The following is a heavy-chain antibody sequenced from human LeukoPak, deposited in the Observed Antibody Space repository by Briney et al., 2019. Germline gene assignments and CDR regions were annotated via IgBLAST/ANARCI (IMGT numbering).Heavy chain of an antibody. Sequence: SETLSLTCTVSGGSISSGSYYWSWIRQPAGKGLEWIGRIYTSGSTNYNPSLKSRVTISVDTSKNQFSLKLSSVTAADTAVYYCARDSLTHDILTGYYYYYGMDVWGQGTTVTVSS. J-gene: IGHJ6*02. CDR3: ARDSLTHDILTGYYYYYGMDV. V-gene: IGHV4-61*02. CDR2: IYTSGST. CDR1: GGSISSGSYY. D-gene: IGHD3-9*01.